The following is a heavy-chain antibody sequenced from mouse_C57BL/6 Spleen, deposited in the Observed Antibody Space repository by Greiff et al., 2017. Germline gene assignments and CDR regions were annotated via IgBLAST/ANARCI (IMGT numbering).Heavy chain of an antibody. J-gene: IGHJ4*01. V-gene: IGHV1-80*01. CDR2: IYPGDGDT. Sequence: VKLMESGAELVKPGASVKISCKASGYAFSSYWMNWVKQRPGKGLEWIGQIYPGDGDTNYNGKFKGKATLTADKSSSTAYMQLSSLTSEDSAVYFCARSRVFSMDYWGQGTSVTVSS. CDR3: ARSRVFSMDY. CDR1: GYAFSSYW.